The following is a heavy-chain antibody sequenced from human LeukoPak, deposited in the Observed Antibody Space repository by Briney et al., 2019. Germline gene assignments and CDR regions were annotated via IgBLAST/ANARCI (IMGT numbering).Heavy chain of an antibody. Sequence: ASVKVSCKASGYTFTSYGIIWVRQAPGQGLEWMGWISAYNGNTNYAQKLQGRVTMTTDTSTSTAYMELRSLRSDDTAVYYCARDAIVRNDFWSGYYLDRGKPGGLNWFDPWGQGNLVTVSS. D-gene: IGHD3-3*01. J-gene: IGHJ5*02. V-gene: IGHV1-18*01. CDR1: GYTFTSYG. CDR2: ISAYNGNT. CDR3: ARDAIVRNDFWSGYYLDRGKPGGLNWFDP.